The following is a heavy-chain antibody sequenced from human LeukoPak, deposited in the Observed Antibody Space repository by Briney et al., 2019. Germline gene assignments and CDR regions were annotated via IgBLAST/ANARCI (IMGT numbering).Heavy chain of an antibody. Sequence: SETLALTCTVSGGSISSYYWSWIRQPPGKGLEWIGYIYYSGSTNYNPSLKSRVTISVDTSKNQFSLKLSSVTAADTAVYYCARITSSGWLDYWGQGTLVTVSS. CDR3: ARITSSGWLDY. CDR1: GGSISSYY. CDR2: IYYSGST. J-gene: IGHJ4*02. D-gene: IGHD6-19*01. V-gene: IGHV4-59*08.